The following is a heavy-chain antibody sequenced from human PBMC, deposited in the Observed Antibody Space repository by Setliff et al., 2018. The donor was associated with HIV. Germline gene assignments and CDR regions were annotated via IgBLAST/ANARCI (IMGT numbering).Heavy chain of an antibody. CDR2: MSYDGNNK. CDR1: GFIFSSYA. D-gene: IGHD5-18*01. J-gene: IGHJ4*02. V-gene: IGHV3-30*07. CDR3: ASIELAAMVPVDY. Sequence: PGGSLRLSCAASGFIFSSYAMHWVRQAPGKGLEWVAVMSYDGNNKYYADSVKGRFTISRDNAKNSLYLHMNSLRAEDTAVYYCASIELAAMVPVDYWGQGTLVTVSS.